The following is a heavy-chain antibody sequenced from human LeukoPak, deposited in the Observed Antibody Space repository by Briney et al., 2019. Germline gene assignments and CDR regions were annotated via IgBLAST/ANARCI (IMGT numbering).Heavy chain of an antibody. J-gene: IGHJ4*02. CDR1: GGSFSGYY. V-gene: IGHV4-34*01. CDR2: INHSGST. D-gene: IGHD5-12*01. Sequence: PSETLSLTRAVYGGSFSGYYWSWIRQPPGKGLEWIGEINHSGSTNYNPSLKSRVTISVDTSKNQFSLKLSSVTAADTAVYYCARGPADVDIVATKGADYWGQGTLVTVSS. CDR3: ARGPADVDIVATKGADY.